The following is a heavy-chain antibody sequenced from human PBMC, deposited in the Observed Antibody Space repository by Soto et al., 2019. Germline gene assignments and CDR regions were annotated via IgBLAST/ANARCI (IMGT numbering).Heavy chain of an antibody. CDR1: GFTFSSYA. V-gene: IGHV3-30*18. CDR2: MSYDGSDK. CDR3: AKDLEEQPYYYYDMDV. Sequence: SLRLSCAASGFTFSSYAMHWVRQAPGKGLEWVAIMSYDGSDKYYADSVKGRFSISRDNSKNTLYLQMNSLRPEDTAVYYCAKDLEEQPYYYYDMDVWGQGTTVTVSS. J-gene: IGHJ6*02. D-gene: IGHD6-13*01.